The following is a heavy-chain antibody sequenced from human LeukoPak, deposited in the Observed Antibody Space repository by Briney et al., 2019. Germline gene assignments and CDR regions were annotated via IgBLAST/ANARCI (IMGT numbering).Heavy chain of an antibody. D-gene: IGHD3-22*01. Sequence: GGSLRLSCAASGFSFNDHGMGWVRQAPGKGLEWVSSIRKTGDTSFYADSVRGRFIISRDNRINMVYLQLNSLTAEDTGTYYCAKREHYSRAWATDFDTWGQGTHVIVSS. J-gene: IGHJ4*02. V-gene: IGHV3-23*01. CDR1: GFSFNDHG. CDR2: IRKTGDTS. CDR3: AKREHYSRAWATDFDT.